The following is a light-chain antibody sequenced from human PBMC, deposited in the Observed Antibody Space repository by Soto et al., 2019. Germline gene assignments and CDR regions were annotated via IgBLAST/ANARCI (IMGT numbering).Light chain of an antibody. CDR1: GSDVGAYNL. CDR2: EVK. CDR3: CSYAGTVAYV. V-gene: IGLV2-23*02. Sequence: QSVLTQPASVSGSPGQSITISCAGTGSDVGAYNLGSWYQQHPGKAPKLIICEVKTRPSGISNRFSGSKSGDTASLTISGLQAEDEADYFCCSYAGTVAYVFGTGTKVTVL. J-gene: IGLJ1*01.